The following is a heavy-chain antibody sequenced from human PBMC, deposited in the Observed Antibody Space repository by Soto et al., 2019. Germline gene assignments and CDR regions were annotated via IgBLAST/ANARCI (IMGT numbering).Heavy chain of an antibody. V-gene: IGHV1-8*01. CDR1: GYPFTTYD. CDR3: ARGRGWRDY. Sequence: QVQLVQSGAEVKKPGASVKVSCKASGYPFTTYDISWVRQAAGQGLEWVGWINLNSGHTDYAQRFQGRVTMTRNTSLSTAYMELTSLSSEDTAVYYCARGRGWRDYWGQGTLVTVSS. CDR2: INLNSGHT. J-gene: IGHJ4*02. D-gene: IGHD6-19*01.